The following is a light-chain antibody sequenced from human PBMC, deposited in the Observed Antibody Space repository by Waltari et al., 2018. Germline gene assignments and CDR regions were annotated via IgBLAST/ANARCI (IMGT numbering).Light chain of an antibody. J-gene: IGKJ4*01. CDR3: QQYYITPLS. CDR1: ETIKTN. V-gene: IGKV3-15*01. CDR2: DAS. Sequence: EIVVTQSPATLSVSPGEGATLSCRASETIKTNLAWYQHKPGQAPRLLIYDASTRATGIPARFSGSGSGTEFTLTISSLQSEDVAVYYCQQYYITPLSFGGGTKVEIK.